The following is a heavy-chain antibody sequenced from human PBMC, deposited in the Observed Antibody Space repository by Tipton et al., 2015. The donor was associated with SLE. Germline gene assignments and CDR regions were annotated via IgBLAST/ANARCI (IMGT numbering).Heavy chain of an antibody. V-gene: IGHV4-59*01. CDR2: IYYSGST. CDR3: ARGNLVGATYYFDY. Sequence: TLSLTCTVSGGSISSYYWSWIRQPPGKGMEWIGYIYYSGSTNYNPSLKSRVTITVDTSKNQFSLKLSSVTAADTAVYYCARGNLVGATYYFDYWGQGTLVTVPS. D-gene: IGHD1-26*01. J-gene: IGHJ4*02. CDR1: GGSISSYY.